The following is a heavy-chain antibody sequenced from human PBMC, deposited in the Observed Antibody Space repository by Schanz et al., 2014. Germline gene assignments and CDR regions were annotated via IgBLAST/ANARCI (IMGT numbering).Heavy chain of an antibody. CDR1: GFTFSSYG. J-gene: IGHJ4*02. CDR2: IGGSGDST. V-gene: IGHV3-23*04. Sequence: VQLVESGGGVVQPGRSRRLSCEASGFTFSSYGMHWVRQAPGKGLEWVSGIGGSGDSTHYADSVKGRFIISRDNSKNTLYLQVNSLRAEDTAVYYCAKHVRSLTGNDYWGQGTLVTV. CDR3: AKHVRSLTGNDY. D-gene: IGHD3-9*01.